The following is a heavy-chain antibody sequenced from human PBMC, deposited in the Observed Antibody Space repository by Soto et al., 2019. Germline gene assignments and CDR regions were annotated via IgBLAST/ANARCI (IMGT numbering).Heavy chain of an antibody. J-gene: IGHJ4*02. CDR1: GGTFSSYA. D-gene: IGHD3-22*01. CDR3: ARETYYYDSSGLDYFDY. V-gene: IGHV1-69*13. Sequence: SVKVSCKASGGTFSSYAISWVRQAPGQGLEWMGGIIPIFGTANYAQKFQGRVTITADESTSTAYMELSSLRSEDTAVYYCARETYYYDSSGLDYFDYWGQGTLVTVSS. CDR2: IIPIFGTA.